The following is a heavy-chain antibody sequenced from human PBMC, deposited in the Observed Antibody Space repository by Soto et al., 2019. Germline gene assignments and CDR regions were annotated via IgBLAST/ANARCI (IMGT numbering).Heavy chain of an antibody. J-gene: IGHJ4*02. Sequence: QVQLVESGGGVVQPGRSLRLSCAASGFTFSSYGMHWVRQAPGKGLGWVAVISYDGSNKYYADSVKVRFTISRDNSKNTLYLQMNSLRAEDTAVYYCAKDHLMTTVTTVGYWGQGTLVTVSS. CDR3: AKDHLMTTVTTVGY. CDR2: ISYDGSNK. V-gene: IGHV3-30*18. D-gene: IGHD4-17*01. CDR1: GFTFSSYG.